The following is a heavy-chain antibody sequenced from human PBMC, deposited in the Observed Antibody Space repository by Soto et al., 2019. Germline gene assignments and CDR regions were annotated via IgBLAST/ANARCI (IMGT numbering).Heavy chain of an antibody. J-gene: IGHJ6*02. V-gene: IGHV1-46*01. Sequence: AAVKVSCKASGYTFTSYYMHWVRQAPGQGXERMGIINPSGGSTSYAQKFQGRVTMTRDTSTSTVYMELSSLRSEDTAVYYCARDIIVVVPADYYYYGMDVWGQGPTVTVSS. CDR3: ARDIIVVVPADYYYYGMDV. CDR1: GYTFTSYY. D-gene: IGHD2-2*01. CDR2: INPSGGST.